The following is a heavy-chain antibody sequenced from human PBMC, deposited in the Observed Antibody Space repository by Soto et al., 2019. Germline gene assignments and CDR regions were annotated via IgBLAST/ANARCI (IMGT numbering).Heavy chain of an antibody. Sequence: PSETLSLTCTVSGDSVRNQYWSWIRRPPGRGLEWIGYIYSSGSTTYNPSLKSRITISVDTSKNQFSLNVNSVTAADTAVYFCARDVGPAYYGSGRPFDTWGQGTLVTVSS. CDR3: ARDVGPAYYGSGRPFDT. J-gene: IGHJ4*02. CDR1: GDSVRNQY. V-gene: IGHV4-4*09. CDR2: IYSSGST. D-gene: IGHD3-10*01.